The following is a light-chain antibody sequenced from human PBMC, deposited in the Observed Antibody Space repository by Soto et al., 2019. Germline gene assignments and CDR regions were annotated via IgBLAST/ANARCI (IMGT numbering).Light chain of an antibody. V-gene: IGKV3D-15*01. CDR1: QSVSNN. CDR3: EDYDNWPFT. Sequence: EIVLTQSPATLSVSPGERASLSCRASQSVSNNLAWYQQKPGQAPRLLIYGASIRATGIPARFSDSGSGTEFTLTISSLQSEDFAVYYCEDYDNWPFTFGQGTKLEIK. CDR2: GAS. J-gene: IGKJ2*01.